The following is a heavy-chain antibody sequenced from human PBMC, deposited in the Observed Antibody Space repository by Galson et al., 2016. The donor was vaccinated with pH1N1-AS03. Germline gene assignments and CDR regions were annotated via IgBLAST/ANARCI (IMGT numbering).Heavy chain of an antibody. CDR1: GFTFSEFA. D-gene: IGHD3-10*01. Sequence: SLRLSCAASGFTFSEFAVNWVRQASGKGLEWVGRIRSKTYSYATAYAASVKGRFAISRDDSRNTAYLQMNSLKTEDTAVYYCSVRDFDWGQGTLVTVSS. J-gene: IGHJ4*02. CDR2: IRSKTYSYAT. CDR3: SVRDFD. V-gene: IGHV3-73*01.